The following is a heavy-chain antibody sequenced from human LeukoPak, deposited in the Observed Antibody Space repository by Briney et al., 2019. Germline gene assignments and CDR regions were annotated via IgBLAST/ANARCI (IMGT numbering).Heavy chain of an antibody. CDR2: ISWNSGSI. D-gene: IGHD3-9*01. J-gene: IGHJ4*02. Sequence: GRSLRLSCAASGFTFDDYAMHWVRQAPGQGLEWVSGISWNSGSIGYADSVKGRFTISRDNAKNSLYLQMNSLRAEDTALYYCAKDGRTRYFDWLDYWGQGTLVTVSS. CDR1: GFTFDDYA. V-gene: IGHV3-9*01. CDR3: AKDGRTRYFDWLDY.